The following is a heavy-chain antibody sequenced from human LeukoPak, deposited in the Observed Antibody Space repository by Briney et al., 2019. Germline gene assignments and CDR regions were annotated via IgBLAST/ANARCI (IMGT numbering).Heavy chain of an antibody. CDR2: INPKSGGT. D-gene: IGHD3-3*02. CDR3: ARALDTLPSYATDY. CDR1: GYTFTDYN. V-gene: IGHV1-2*02. J-gene: IGHJ4*02. Sequence: ASVRDSCKASGYTFTDYNVHWVRQAPGQGLEWMGWINPKSGGTNYAQKFQGRVTMTRDTSISTVYMELSRLTSDDTAVFYCARALDTLPSYATDYWGQGTLVTVSS.